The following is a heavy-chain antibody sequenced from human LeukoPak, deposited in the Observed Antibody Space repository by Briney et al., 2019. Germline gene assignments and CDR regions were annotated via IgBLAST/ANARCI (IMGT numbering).Heavy chain of an antibody. J-gene: IGHJ4*02. CDR2: IYYSGST. D-gene: IGHD4-17*01. Sequence: PSETLSLTCTVSGGSISSSSYYWGWIRQPPGKGLEWIGSIYYSGSTYYNPSLKSRVTISVDTSKNQFSLKLSSVTAADTAVYYCARPYGAAGLDWGQGTLVSVSS. V-gene: IGHV4-39*01. CDR1: GGSISSSSYY. CDR3: ARPYGAAGLD.